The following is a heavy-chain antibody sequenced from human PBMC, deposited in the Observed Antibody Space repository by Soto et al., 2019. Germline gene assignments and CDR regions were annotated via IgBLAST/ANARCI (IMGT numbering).Heavy chain of an antibody. CDR1: GVTLSTYG. Sequence: PGGSLRLSCAACGVTLSTYGMAGVPKTPGKGLEWVALILYDGSNKYNADSVKGRFTISRDNSKNTLYLQVSSLRAEDTAVYYCAKSRDAYNFYFYYGMDVWGQGTSVTVSS. CDR2: ILYDGSNK. CDR3: AKSRDAYNFYFYYGMDV. V-gene: IGHV3-30*02. J-gene: IGHJ6*02. D-gene: IGHD1-1*01.